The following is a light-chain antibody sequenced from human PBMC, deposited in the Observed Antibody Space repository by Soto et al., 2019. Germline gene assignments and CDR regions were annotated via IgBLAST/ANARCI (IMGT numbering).Light chain of an antibody. V-gene: IGLV1-40*01. CDR1: SSNIGAGYD. CDR3: HSYYSSLNGVV. J-gene: IGLJ2*01. Sequence: QSVLTQPPSVSGAPGQRVTISCTGSSSNIGAGYDVHWYQQLPGTAPKVLIYGNSNRPSGVPDRFSGSKSGTSASLAITGLQAEEEADYYCHSYYSSLNGVVFGGGTKLTVL. CDR2: GNS.